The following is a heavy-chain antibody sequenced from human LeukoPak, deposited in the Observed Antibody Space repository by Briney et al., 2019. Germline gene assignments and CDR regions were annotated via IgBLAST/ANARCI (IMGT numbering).Heavy chain of an antibody. D-gene: IGHD6-6*01. J-gene: IGHJ5*02. V-gene: IGHV4-61*01. Sequence: PSETLSLTCTVSGGSISSSSYYWSWIRQPPGKGLEWIGYIYYSGSTNYNPSLKSRVTISVDTSKNQFSLKLTSVTAADTAVYYCVRFYSSLSHNWFDPWGQGTLVTVSS. CDR2: IYYSGST. CDR3: VRFYSSLSHNWFDP. CDR1: GGSISSSSYY.